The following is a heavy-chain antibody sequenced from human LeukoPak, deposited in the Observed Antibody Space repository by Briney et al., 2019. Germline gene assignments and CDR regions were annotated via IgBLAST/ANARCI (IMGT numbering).Heavy chain of an antibody. V-gene: IGHV3-7*01. CDR1: GFTFSRYW. D-gene: IGHD6-6*01. J-gene: IGHJ4*02. CDR2: IKQDGSEK. CDR3: ASGRRGLAARQFDY. Sequence: GGSLRLSCAASGFTFSRYWMSWVRQAPGKGLEWVANIKQDGSEKYYVDSVKGRFTISRDNARNSLYLQMNSLRAGDTAVYYCASGRRGLAARQFDYWGQGTLVTVSA.